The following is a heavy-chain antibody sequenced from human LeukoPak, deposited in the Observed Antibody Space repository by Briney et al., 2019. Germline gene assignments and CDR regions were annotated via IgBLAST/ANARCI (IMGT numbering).Heavy chain of an antibody. CDR3: ARNSRVASTSGLNY. CDR1: GGTFSSYP. V-gene: IGHV1-69*13. Sequence: ASVKVSCKVSGGTFSSYPISWVQQAPGQGLEWMGEITPIFGEAQNAEKFQGRVTITADEPTSTVYMELTSLRLDDTAMYYCARNSRVASTSGLNYWGQGTLVTVSS. J-gene: IGHJ4*02. D-gene: IGHD5-12*01. CDR2: ITPIFGEA.